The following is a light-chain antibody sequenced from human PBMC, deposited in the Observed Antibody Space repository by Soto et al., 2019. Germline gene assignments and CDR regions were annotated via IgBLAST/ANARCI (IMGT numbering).Light chain of an antibody. V-gene: IGKV3-11*01. CDR2: DAS. CDR3: QQRSNWPIT. J-gene: IGKJ5*01. Sequence: IVLTHSPATLSLSPGERATLSRRASQSVSSYLAWYQQKPGQAPRLLIYDASNRATGIPARFSGSGSGTDFTLTISSLEPEDFAVYYCQQRSNWPITFGQGTRLEI. CDR1: QSVSSY.